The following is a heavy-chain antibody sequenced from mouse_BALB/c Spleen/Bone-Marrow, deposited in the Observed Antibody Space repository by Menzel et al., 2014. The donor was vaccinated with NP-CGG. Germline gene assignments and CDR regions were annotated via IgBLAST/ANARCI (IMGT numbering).Heavy chain of an antibody. Sequence: QVQLQQPGAVLVKPGASVKLSCKASGYTFTSYYMYWVKQRPGQGLEWIGEINPSNGGTNFNEKFKSKATLTVDKSSSTAYMQLSSLTSEDSAVYYCTREGDSPFAYWGQGTLVTVSA. J-gene: IGHJ3*01. CDR3: TREGDSPFAY. CDR2: INPSNGGT. CDR1: GYTFTSYY. D-gene: IGHD2-13*01. V-gene: IGHV1S81*02.